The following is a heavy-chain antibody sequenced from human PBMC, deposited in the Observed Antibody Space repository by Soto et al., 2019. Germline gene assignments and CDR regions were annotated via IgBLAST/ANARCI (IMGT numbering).Heavy chain of an antibody. D-gene: IGHD6-6*01. CDR1: GFTFSSYG. J-gene: IGHJ4*02. Sequence: GGSLRLSCVASGFTFSSYGMHWVRQAPGKGLEWVAVIWYDGSNKYYADSVKGRFTISRDNSKNTLYLQMNSLRAEDTAVYYCARGGRIAARRNYFDYWGQGTLVTVSS. V-gene: IGHV3-33*01. CDR2: IWYDGSNK. CDR3: ARGGRIAARRNYFDY.